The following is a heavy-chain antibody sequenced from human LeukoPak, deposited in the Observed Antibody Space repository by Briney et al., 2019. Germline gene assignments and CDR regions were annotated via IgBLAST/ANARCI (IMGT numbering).Heavy chain of an antibody. CDR1: GFTFSSYW. D-gene: IGHD3-22*01. CDR2: IYSGGST. Sequence: GGSLRLSCAASGFTFSSYWMTWVRQAPGKGLEWVSVIYSGGSTYYADSVKGRFTISRDNSKSTLYLQMNSLRAEDTAVYYCARDRGSYYDSSGYYKSGYYYYYGMDVWGQGTTVTVSS. J-gene: IGHJ6*02. CDR3: ARDRGSYYDSSGYYKSGYYYYYGMDV. V-gene: IGHV3-53*01.